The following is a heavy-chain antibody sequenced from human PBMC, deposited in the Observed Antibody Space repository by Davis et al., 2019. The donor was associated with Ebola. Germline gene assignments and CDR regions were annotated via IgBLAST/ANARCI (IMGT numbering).Heavy chain of an antibody. CDR2: IYHSGST. CDR1: GGSISSYY. V-gene: IGHV4-59*12. CDR3: AREGTGGDGFDI. J-gene: IGHJ3*02. Sequence: SETLSLTCTVSGGSISSYYWSWIRQPPGKGLEWIGEIYHSGSTNYNPSLKSRVTISVDKSKNQFSLKLSSVTAADTAVYYCAREGTGGDGFDIWGQGTMVTVSS. D-gene: IGHD2-8*02.